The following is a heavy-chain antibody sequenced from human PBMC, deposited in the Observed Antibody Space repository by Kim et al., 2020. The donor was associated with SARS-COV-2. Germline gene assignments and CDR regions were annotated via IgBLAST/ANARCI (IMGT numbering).Heavy chain of an antibody. V-gene: IGHV1-3*01. CDR2: INAGNGNT. CDR1: GYTFTSYA. CDR3: ARYMIVRGGWFDP. Sequence: ASVKVSCKASGYTFTSYAMHWVRQAPGQRLEWMGWINAGNGNTKYSQKFQGRVTITRDTSASTAYMELSSLRSEDTAVYYCARYMIVRGGWFDPWGQGTLVTVSS. D-gene: IGHD3-22*01. J-gene: IGHJ5*02.